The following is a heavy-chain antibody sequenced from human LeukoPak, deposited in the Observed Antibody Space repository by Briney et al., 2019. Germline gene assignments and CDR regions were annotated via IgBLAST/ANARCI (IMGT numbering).Heavy chain of an antibody. CDR2: ISTYNGNT. CDR1: GYTFTSYG. Sequence: ASVKVSCKASGYTFTSYGISWVRQAPGQGLEWMGWISTYNGNTNYAQKLQGRVTMTTDTSTITAYMELRSLRSDDTAVYYCARDSPYSSSSLGFDYWGQGTLVTVSS. CDR3: ARDSPYSSSSLGFDY. J-gene: IGHJ4*02. V-gene: IGHV1-18*01. D-gene: IGHD6-13*01.